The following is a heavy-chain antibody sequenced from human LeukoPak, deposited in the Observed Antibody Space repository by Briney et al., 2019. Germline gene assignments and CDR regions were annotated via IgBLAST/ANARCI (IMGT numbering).Heavy chain of an antibody. CDR1: GFTVSSNY. D-gene: IGHD6-13*01. CDR2: IHSGGST. V-gene: IGHV3-53*01. J-gene: IGHJ4*02. Sequence: GGSLRLSCAASGFTVSSNYMSWVRQASGKGLEWVSVIHSGGSTYYADSVKGRFTISRDNSKNTLYLQMNSLRAEDTAVYYCAKRLAAPGPYFDYWGQGILVTVSS. CDR3: AKRLAAPGPYFDY.